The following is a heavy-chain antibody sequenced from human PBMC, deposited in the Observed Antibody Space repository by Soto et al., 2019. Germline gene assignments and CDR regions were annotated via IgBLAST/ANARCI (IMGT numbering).Heavy chain of an antibody. V-gene: IGHV3-7*01. J-gene: IGHJ4*02. CDR1: GCTFSSYW. CDR2: IKQDGSEK. D-gene: IGHD6-13*01. Sequence: PGGSLSLSCVVSGCTFSSYWMNWVRQAPGKGLEWVANIKQDGSEKYYVDSAKGRFTISRDNAKNSLYLQMNSLSAEDTAIYYCATSRTFDYWGQGTLVNLSS. CDR3: ATSRTFDY.